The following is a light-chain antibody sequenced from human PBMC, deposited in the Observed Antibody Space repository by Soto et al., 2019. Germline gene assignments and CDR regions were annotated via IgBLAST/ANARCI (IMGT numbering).Light chain of an antibody. V-gene: IGKV3-20*01. CDR2: GAS. CDR3: QQYDSSPKT. Sequence: EIVVTQSPATLSVSPGERATLSCRASQSVSSSYLAWYQQKLGQAPRLLIYGASSRATGIPDRFSGSGAGTEFTLTISRLEPEDFAVYYCQQYDSSPKTFGQGTKVDIK. CDR1: QSVSSSY. J-gene: IGKJ1*01.